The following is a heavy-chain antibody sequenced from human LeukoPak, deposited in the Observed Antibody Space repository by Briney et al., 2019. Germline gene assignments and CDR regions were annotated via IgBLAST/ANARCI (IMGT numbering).Heavy chain of an antibody. CDR3: ARHPRRAWFDP. CDR1: GGSISSYY. V-gene: IGHV4-59*08. Sequence: SETLSLTCTVSGGSISSYYWSWIRQPPGKGLEWIGYIYYSGSTNYNPSLKSRVPISVDTSKNQFSLKLSSVPAADTAVYYCARHPRRAWFDPWGQGTLVTVSS. J-gene: IGHJ5*02. CDR2: IYYSGST. D-gene: IGHD1-1*01.